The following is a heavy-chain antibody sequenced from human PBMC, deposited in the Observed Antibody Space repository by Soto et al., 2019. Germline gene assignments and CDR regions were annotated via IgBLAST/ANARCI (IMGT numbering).Heavy chain of an antibody. V-gene: IGHV5-51*01. D-gene: IGHD2-2*01. Sequence: GESLKISCKGSGYSFTSYWIGWVRQMPGKGLEWMGIIYPGDSDTRYSPSFQGQVTISADKSLSTAYLQWSSLKASDRAMYYCARQGSRRSTSCLNYSYYGMDVWGQGTTVTVSS. CDR3: ARQGSRRSTSCLNYSYYGMDV. CDR2: IYPGDSDT. CDR1: GYSFTSYW. J-gene: IGHJ6*02.